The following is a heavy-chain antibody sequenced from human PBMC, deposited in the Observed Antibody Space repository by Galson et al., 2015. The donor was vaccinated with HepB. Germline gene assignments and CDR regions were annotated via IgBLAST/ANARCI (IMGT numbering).Heavy chain of an antibody. V-gene: IGHV1-3*01. D-gene: IGHD3-10*01. CDR3: ARDFSRYLWFGEDDAFDI. J-gene: IGHJ3*02. CDR1: GYTFTTHA. Sequence: SVKVSCKASGYTFTTHAMHWVRQAPGQRLEWMGSINAGNGHTKYSQKFQDRVTITRDTSASTAYMELSSLRSEDTAVYYCARDFSRYLWFGEDDAFDIWGQGTVVSVSS. CDR2: INAGNGHT.